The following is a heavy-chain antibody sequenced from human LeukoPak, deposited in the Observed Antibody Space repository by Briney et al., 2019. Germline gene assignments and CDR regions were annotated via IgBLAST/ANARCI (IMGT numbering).Heavy chain of an antibody. V-gene: IGHV4-4*07. CDR2: IYTSGST. CDR1: GGSISRYY. Sequence: SETLSLTCTVAGGSISRYYGSWIRQPAGKGLEWIGRIYTSGSTKYNPSLKSRVTMSVDTSKNQFSLKLSSVTAADTAVYYCAKYYGDFVGWFDPWGQGTLVTVSS. CDR3: AKYYGDFVGWFDP. D-gene: IGHD4-17*01. J-gene: IGHJ5*02.